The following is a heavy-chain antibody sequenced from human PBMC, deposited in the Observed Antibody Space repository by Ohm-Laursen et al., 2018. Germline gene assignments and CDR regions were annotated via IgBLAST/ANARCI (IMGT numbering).Heavy chain of an antibody. Sequence: ASVKVSCNASGYTFTSYGISWVRQAPGQGLEWMGWFSVYNGNTNYAQKVQGRVTMTTDTSTSTAYMELRSLRSDDTAVYYCARSTLYDSSGYFDYWGQGTLVTVSS. CDR2: FSVYNGNT. J-gene: IGHJ4*02. V-gene: IGHV1-18*01. CDR3: ARSTLYDSSGYFDY. CDR1: GYTFTSYG. D-gene: IGHD3-22*01.